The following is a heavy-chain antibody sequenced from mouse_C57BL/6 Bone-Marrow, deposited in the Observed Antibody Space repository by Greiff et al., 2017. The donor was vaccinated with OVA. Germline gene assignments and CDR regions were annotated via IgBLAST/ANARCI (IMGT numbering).Heavy chain of an antibody. V-gene: IGHV5-16*01. CDR1: GFTFSDYY. CDR2: INYDGSST. CDR3: ARGGLLRYYFDY. J-gene: IGHJ2*01. D-gene: IGHD1-1*01. Sequence: EVMLVESEGGLVQPGSSMKLSCTASGFTFSDYYMAWVRQVPEKGLEWVANINYDGSSTYYLDSLKSRFIISRDNAKNILYLQMSSLKSEDTATYYCARGGLLRYYFDYWGQGTTLTVSS.